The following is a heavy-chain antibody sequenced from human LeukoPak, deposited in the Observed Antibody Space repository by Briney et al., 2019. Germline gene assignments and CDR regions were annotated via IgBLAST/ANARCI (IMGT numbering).Heavy chain of an antibody. V-gene: IGHV1-18*01. CDR1: GYTFTSYG. CDR3: ARDRRGSGWWNY. Sequence: RASVKVSFKASGYTFTSYGISWVRQAPGQGLEWMGWISTYNGNTNYAQKFQGRVTMTTDTSTSTAYMELKSLRSDDTAVYFCARDRRGSGWWNYWGQGTLVTVSS. D-gene: IGHD6-19*01. CDR2: ISTYNGNT. J-gene: IGHJ4*02.